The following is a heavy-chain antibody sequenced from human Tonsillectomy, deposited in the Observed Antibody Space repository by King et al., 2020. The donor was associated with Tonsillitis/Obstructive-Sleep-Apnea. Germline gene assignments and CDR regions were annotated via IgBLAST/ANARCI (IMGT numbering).Heavy chain of an antibody. CDR1: GFTFSDYG. CDR2: IWYDGSNQ. D-gene: IGHD3-22*01. Sequence: VQLVESGGGVVQPGRSLRLSCAASGFTFSDYGMHWVRQAPGKGLEWVAVIWYDGSNQYYADSVKGRFTISRDNSKSSLYLQMNSLIAEDTAVYYCARGCGTSYYDSSDWFDPWGQGTLVTVSS. J-gene: IGHJ5*02. CDR3: ARGCGTSYYDSSDWFDP. V-gene: IGHV3-33*01.